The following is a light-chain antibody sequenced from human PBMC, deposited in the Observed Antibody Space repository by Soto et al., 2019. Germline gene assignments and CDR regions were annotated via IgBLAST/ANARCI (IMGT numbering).Light chain of an antibody. CDR2: STS. V-gene: IGKV1-9*01. Sequence: DIQLTQSPSFLSASVGDRVTITCRASQCISDYLAWYQEKPGKAPKLLIYSTSTLQSGVPSRFSGSGSGTEFTLTISSLQPEDFATYYCQQYNTFWTFGPGTKVDIK. J-gene: IGKJ1*01. CDR1: QCISDY. CDR3: QQYNTFWT.